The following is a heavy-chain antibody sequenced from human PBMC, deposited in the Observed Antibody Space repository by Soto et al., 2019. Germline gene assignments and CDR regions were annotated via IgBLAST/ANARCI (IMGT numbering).Heavy chain of an antibody. Sequence: SETVSLTCAVYGGSFSDYYWSWIRQPPGKGLEWIGEINHSRSTNDNPSLKSRVTISVDTSKNQFSLKLSSVTAADTAVYYCARGAGTSDPWGQGTLVTVSS. CDR3: ARGAGTSDP. J-gene: IGHJ5*02. D-gene: IGHD6-13*01. V-gene: IGHV4-34*01. CDR1: GGSFSDYY. CDR2: INHSRST.